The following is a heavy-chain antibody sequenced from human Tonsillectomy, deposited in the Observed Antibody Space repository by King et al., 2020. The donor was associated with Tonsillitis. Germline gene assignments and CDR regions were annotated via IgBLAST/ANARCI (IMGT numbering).Heavy chain of an antibody. J-gene: IGHJ4*02. D-gene: IGHD3-16*02. CDR3: SRGRALLYDYVWGTYRYGGYYFDS. Sequence: VQLVESGGGLVKPGGSLRLSCAASGFTFSDYYMNWIRQAPGKGLEWVSYISSSGSTIDYADSVKGRFTISRDHAKNSLFLHMTSLRAEDTAIYYCSRGRALLYDYVWGTYRYGGYYFDSWGQGTLVTVSS. V-gene: IGHV3-11*01. CDR1: GFTFSDYY. CDR2: ISSSGSTI.